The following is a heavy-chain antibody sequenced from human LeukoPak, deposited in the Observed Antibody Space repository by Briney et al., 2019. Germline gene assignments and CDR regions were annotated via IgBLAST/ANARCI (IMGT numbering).Heavy chain of an antibody. V-gene: IGHV1-69*05. CDR3: ARDSSSGSYFGYNWFDP. D-gene: IGHD1-26*01. CDR1: GGTFSSYA. Sequence: AASVKVSCKASGGTFSSYAISWVRQAPGQGLEWMGRIIPIFGTANYAQKFQGRVTITTDESTSTAYMELSSLRSEDTAVYYCARDSSSGSYFGYNWFDPWGQGTLVTVSS. J-gene: IGHJ5*02. CDR2: IIPIFGTA.